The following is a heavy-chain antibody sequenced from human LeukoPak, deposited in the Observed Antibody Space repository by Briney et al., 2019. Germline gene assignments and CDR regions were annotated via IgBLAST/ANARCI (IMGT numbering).Heavy chain of an antibody. D-gene: IGHD3-22*01. CDR3: ATGGHVRVYDSSAYYGHY. V-gene: IGHV1-46*01. CDR2: INPNRGST. CDR1: GYTFTGYY. Sequence: GASVKVSCKASGYTFTGYYMHWVRQAPGQGLEWMGWINPNRGSTSYAQKFQGRVTMTRDMSTSTVYMELSSLRSEDTAVYYCATGGHVRVYDSSAYYGHYWGQGTLVTVSS. J-gene: IGHJ4*02.